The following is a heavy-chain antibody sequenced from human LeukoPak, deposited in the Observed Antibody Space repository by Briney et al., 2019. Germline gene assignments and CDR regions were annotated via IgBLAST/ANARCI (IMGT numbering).Heavy chain of an antibody. J-gene: IGHJ4*02. V-gene: IGHV4-59*08. CDR3: ARQQVGFYKGYSPFDY. CDR2: VHSSGST. D-gene: IGHD5-18*01. CDR1: GDSINTKY. Sequence: PSETLSLTCTVSGDSINTKYWSWIRQPPGKGLEWIGYVHSSGSTDYNPSLKSRVLISVDTSRNQFSLKVTSVTATDTAMYFSARQQVGFYKGYSPFDYWGPGTLVTVSS.